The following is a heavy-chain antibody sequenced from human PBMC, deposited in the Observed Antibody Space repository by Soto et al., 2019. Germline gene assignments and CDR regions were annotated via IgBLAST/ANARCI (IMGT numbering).Heavy chain of an antibody. J-gene: IGHJ4*02. Sequence: SETLSLTCAVYGVSFSGYYLSWIRQPPGMGLEWIGEINHSGSTNYNPSLKSRVTISVDTSKNQFSLKLSSVTAADTAVYYCARGSSPRRYCSGGSCYSLFDYWGQGTLVTVSS. V-gene: IGHV4-34*01. D-gene: IGHD2-15*01. CDR2: INHSGST. CDR3: ARGSSPRRYCSGGSCYSLFDY. CDR1: GVSFSGYY.